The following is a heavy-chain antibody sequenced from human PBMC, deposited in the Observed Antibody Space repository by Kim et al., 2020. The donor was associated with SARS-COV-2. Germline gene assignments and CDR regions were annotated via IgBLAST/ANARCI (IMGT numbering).Heavy chain of an antibody. J-gene: IGHJ3*01. CDR2: ISGGGKT. CDR1: GFTFSSYA. V-gene: IGHV3-23*01. Sequence: GGSLRLSCAASGFTFSSYAMTWVRQAPGKGLEWVSTISGGGKTYYADSVKGRFTISRDNSKNTLYLQMNSLRAEDTAIYYCAKDPFDFWGQGTMVTVSS. CDR3: AKDPFDF.